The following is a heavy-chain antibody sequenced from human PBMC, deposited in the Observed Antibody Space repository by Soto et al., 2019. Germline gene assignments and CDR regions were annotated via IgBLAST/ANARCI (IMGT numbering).Heavy chain of an antibody. Sequence: GGSLRLSCAASGFTFSSYGMHWVRQAPGKGLEWVAVIWYDGSNKYYADSVKGRFTISRDNSKNTLYLQMNSLRAEDTAVYYCARAGRGFDAFDIWGQGTMVTVSS. J-gene: IGHJ3*02. CDR3: ARAGRGFDAFDI. V-gene: IGHV3-33*01. CDR1: GFTFSSYG. CDR2: IWYDGSNK.